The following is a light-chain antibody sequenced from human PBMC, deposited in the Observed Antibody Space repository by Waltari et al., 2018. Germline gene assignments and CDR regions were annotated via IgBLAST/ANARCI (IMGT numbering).Light chain of an antibody. J-gene: IGKJ1*01. V-gene: IGKV1-8*01. CDR3: QQYYDYQRS. CDR1: QSVSTY. Sequence: AIRMTQSPSSLPASTGDRVTIPCRASQSVSTYLAWYQQQPGKAPKLLIYAASTLQRGVPLRFSGSGSGTDFTLSISCLQSEDFATYYCQQYYDYQRSFGQGTKVEIK. CDR2: AAS.